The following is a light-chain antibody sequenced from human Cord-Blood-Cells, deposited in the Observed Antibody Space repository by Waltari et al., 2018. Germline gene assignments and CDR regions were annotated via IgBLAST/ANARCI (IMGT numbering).Light chain of an antibody. CDR1: QSISSY. CDR2: AAA. Sequence: IQITQSPSSLSASVADRVTITCWARQSISSYLNWYQQKPGKAPKLLIYAAASLQSGVPSRFSGSGAGTDFTLTISSLQPTDFAAYYCQQRYSTPCTFGQGTKLEIK. CDR3: QQRYSTPCT. J-gene: IGKJ2*02. V-gene: IGKV1-39*01.